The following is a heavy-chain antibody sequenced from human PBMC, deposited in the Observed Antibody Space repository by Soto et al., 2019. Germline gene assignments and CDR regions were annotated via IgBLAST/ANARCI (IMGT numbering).Heavy chain of an antibody. D-gene: IGHD6-19*01. CDR1: GFTFSSYE. CDR3: AKDGSSGWVGGGD. Sequence: PGGSLRLSCAASGFTFSSYEMNWVRQAPGKGLEWVSYISSSGSTIFYADSVKGRFTISRDNSRNTLYLQMNSLRAEDTAVYYWAKDGSSGWVGGGDWGQGTLVTVSS. J-gene: IGHJ4*02. CDR2: ISSSGSTI. V-gene: IGHV3-48*03.